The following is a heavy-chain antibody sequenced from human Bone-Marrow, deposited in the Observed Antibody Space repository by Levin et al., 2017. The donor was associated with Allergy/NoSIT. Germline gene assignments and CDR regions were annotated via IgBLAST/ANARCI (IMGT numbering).Heavy chain of an antibody. D-gene: IGHD6-19*01. J-gene: IGHJ4*02. CDR2: ISSNGRGA. V-gene: IGHV3-64D*06. CDR3: AKDGTGWSFYDQ. CDR1: GFTFSAYV. Sequence: PGGSLRLSCSASGFTFSAYVLHWVRQAPGKGLEYVSGISSNGRGAYYADSVKGRFTISRDNSKNTLYLQMTSLRVEDTAMYYCAKDGTGWSFYDQWGQGTLVTVTS.